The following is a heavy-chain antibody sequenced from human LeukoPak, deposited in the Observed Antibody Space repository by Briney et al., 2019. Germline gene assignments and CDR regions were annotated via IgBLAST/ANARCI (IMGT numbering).Heavy chain of an antibody. Sequence: SSVKVSCKASGGTFSSYTISWVRQAPGQGLEWMGRIIPILGIANYAQKFQGRVTITADKSTSTAYMELSSLRSEDTAVYYCASSPYYDFWSGDNWFDPWGQGTLVTVSS. CDR2: IIPILGIA. V-gene: IGHV1-69*02. CDR3: ASSPYYDFWSGDNWFDP. J-gene: IGHJ5*02. CDR1: GGTFSSYT. D-gene: IGHD3-3*01.